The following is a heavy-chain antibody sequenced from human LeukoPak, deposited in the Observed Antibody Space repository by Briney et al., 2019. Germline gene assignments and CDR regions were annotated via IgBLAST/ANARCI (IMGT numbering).Heavy chain of an antibody. V-gene: IGHV1-69*05. CDR3: ASREGFGVVIRYYFDY. D-gene: IGHD3-3*01. CDR2: IIPIFGTA. J-gene: IGHJ4*02. CDR1: GGTFSSYA. Sequence: GASVKVSCKASGGTFSSYAISWVRQAPGQGLEWMGGIIPIFGTANYAQKFQGRVTITTDESTSTAYMELSSLRSEDTAVYYCASREGFGVVIRYYFDYWGQGTLVTVSS.